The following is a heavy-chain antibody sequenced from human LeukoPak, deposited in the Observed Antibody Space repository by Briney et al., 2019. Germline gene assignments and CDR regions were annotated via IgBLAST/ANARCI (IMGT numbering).Heavy chain of an antibody. CDR2: IYSGGST. Sequence: GGSLRLSCAASGFTVSSNYMSWVRQAPGKGLEWVSVIYSGGSTYYADSVKGRFTISRDNSRNTLYLQMNSLRAEDTAVYYCARYCSGGSCYLHWGQGTLVTVSS. D-gene: IGHD2-15*01. CDR1: GFTVSSNY. J-gene: IGHJ4*02. V-gene: IGHV3-66*02. CDR3: ARYCSGGSCYLH.